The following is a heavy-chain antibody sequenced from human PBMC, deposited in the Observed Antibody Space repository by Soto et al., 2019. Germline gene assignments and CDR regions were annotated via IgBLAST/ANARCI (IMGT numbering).Heavy chain of an antibody. CDR1: GYSFTTHW. CDR2: IDPSNSYI. J-gene: IGHJ4*02. CDR3: ARSPRSSPYFDY. D-gene: IGHD6-13*01. Sequence: PGESLKISCQGSGYSFTTHWITWVRQTPGKGLEWMGRIDPSNSYINYSPSFQGHVTISVDRSISTAYLQWSRLEASDTAFYFCARSPRSSPYFDYWGQGALVTVSS. V-gene: IGHV5-10-1*01.